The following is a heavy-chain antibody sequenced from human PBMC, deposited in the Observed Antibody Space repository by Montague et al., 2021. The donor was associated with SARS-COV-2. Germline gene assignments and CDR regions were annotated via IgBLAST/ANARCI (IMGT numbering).Heavy chain of an antibody. D-gene: IGHD3-10*01. CDR3: AHRVRGVPSDAFDI. Sequence: PALVKPTQTLTLTCTFSGFSLSTSGVGVGWIRQPPGKALEWLALIYWDDDKRYSPSLKSRLTITKDTSKNQVVLTMTNMDPVDTATYYCAHRVRGVPSDAFDIWGQGTTVTVSS. CDR1: GFSLSTSGVG. V-gene: IGHV2-5*02. CDR2: IYWDDDK. J-gene: IGHJ3*02.